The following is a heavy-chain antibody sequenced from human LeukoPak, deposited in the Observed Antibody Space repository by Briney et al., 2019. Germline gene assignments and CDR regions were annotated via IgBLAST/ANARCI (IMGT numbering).Heavy chain of an antibody. CDR1: GGSINNYY. CDR3: ARHDNVPVIRHGFDH. CDR2: IYSSGVT. Sequence: PSETLSLTCTVSGGSINNYYWSWIRQPPGKGLEWLGYIYSSGVTNYNPSLQSRVTISIDTSKNQFSLKVSSVTAADTAVYYCARHDNVPVIRHGFDHWRQGTLVTVSS. D-gene: IGHD2-8*01. V-gene: IGHV4-59*08. J-gene: IGHJ4*02.